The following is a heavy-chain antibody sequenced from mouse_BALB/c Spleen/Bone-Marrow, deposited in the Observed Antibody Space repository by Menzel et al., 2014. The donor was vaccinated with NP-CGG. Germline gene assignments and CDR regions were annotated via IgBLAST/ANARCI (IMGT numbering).Heavy chain of an antibody. J-gene: IGHJ4*01. CDR2: INSNGGST. CDR3: ARERDGYFRDAMDY. CDR1: GFTFSSYG. V-gene: IGHV5-6-3*01. Sequence: EVKLQESGGGLVQPGGSLKLSCAASGFTFSSYGMSWVRQTPGKRLELVATINSNGGSTYYPDSVKGRFTISRDNAKNTLYLQMSSLKSEDTAMYYCARERDGYFRDAMDYWGQGTSVTVSS. D-gene: IGHD2-3*01.